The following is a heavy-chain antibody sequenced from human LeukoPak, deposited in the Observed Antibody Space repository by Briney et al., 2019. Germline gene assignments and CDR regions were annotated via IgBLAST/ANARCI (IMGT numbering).Heavy chain of an antibody. J-gene: IGHJ6*03. CDR3: ARGLEWELPTQYYYYYYMDV. CDR2: ISGSGGST. CDR1: GFTFSSYA. Sequence: PGGSLRLSCAASGFTFSSYAMSWVRQAPGKGLEWVSAISGSGGSTYYADSVKGRFTISRDNSKNTLYLQMNSLRAEDTAVYYCARGLEWELPTQYYYYYYMDVWGKGTTVTVSS. D-gene: IGHD1-26*01. V-gene: IGHV3-23*01.